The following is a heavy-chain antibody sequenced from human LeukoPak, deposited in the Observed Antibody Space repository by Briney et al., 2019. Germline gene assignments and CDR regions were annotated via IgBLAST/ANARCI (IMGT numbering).Heavy chain of an antibody. CDR1: GFTFDDYA. Sequence: PGRSLRLSCAASGFTFDDYAMHWVRQAPGKGLEWVSGISWNSGSIGYADSVKGRFTISRDNAKNMLYLQMSSLRAEDTAVYYCARTPYYYDSSGYYYDYWGQGTLVTVSS. D-gene: IGHD3-22*01. CDR2: ISWNSGSI. V-gene: IGHV3-9*01. CDR3: ARTPYYYDSSGYYYDY. J-gene: IGHJ4*02.